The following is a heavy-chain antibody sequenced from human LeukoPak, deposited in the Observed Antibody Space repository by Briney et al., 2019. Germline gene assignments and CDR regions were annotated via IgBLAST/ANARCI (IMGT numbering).Heavy chain of an antibody. D-gene: IGHD3-9*01. CDR1: GGSFSGYC. Sequence: SETLSLTCAVYGGSFSGYCWSWIRQSPGKGLEWIGSIYYSGSTYYNPSLKSRVTISVDTSKNQFSLKLSSVTAADTAVYYCARHFDWTPFDYWGQGTLVTVSS. J-gene: IGHJ4*02. CDR2: IYYSGST. CDR3: ARHFDWTPFDY. V-gene: IGHV4-34*01.